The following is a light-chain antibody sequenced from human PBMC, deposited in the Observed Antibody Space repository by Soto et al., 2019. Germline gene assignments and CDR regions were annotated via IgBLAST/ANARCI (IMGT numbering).Light chain of an antibody. CDR2: GAS. V-gene: IGKV3-15*01. Sequence: EIVMTQSPATLSVSPGERATLSCRASQSVSSNLAWYQQKLGQAPRLLIYGASTRATGIPARFSGSGSGTEFTLTISSLQSEDFAVYYCQQYHNWPRTFGQGTKLEIK. CDR3: QQYHNWPRT. J-gene: IGKJ2*01. CDR1: QSVSSN.